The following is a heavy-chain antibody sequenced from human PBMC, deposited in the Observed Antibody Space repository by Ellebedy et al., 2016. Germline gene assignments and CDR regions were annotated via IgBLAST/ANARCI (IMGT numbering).Heavy chain of an antibody. CDR2: ISSGGNYI. CDR3: AKYGRGFWSGDVPPYYMDV. V-gene: IGHV3-21*04. CDR1: GFSFSDYS. J-gene: IGHJ6*03. D-gene: IGHD3-3*01. Sequence: GESLKISXATSGFSFSDYSINWVRQAPGKGLEWVSSISSGGNYIYYGDSMKGRFTISRDNSKNTLYLQMNSLRAEDTAIYYCAKYGRGFWSGDVPPYYMDVWGKGSTVTVSS.